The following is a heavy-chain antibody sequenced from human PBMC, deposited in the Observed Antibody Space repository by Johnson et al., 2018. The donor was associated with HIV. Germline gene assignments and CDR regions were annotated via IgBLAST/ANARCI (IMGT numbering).Heavy chain of an antibody. J-gene: IGHJ3*02. V-gene: IGHV3-30*02. CDR2: IRFDGSIE. D-gene: IGHD3-22*01. Sequence: QVQLVESGGGVVQPGGSLRLSCEASGFTFSNYAMNWVRQAPGKGLEWVAFIRFDGSIEHQRDSVKGRFSISRDNSKNTMYLQMNSLRAEDTAVYFCARDYPYDRSPRGACDIRGQGTMVTVSS. CDR1: GFTFSNYA. CDR3: ARDYPYDRSPRGACDI.